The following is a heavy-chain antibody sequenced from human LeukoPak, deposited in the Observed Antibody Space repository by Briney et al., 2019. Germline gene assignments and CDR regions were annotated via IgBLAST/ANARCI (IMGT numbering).Heavy chain of an antibody. J-gene: IGHJ4*02. CDR1: GFTFSSYA. D-gene: IGHD5-18*01. V-gene: IGHV3-23*01. CDR3: AKRDSAGLYYFDY. Sequence: SGGSLRLSCAASGFTFSSYAMSWVRQAPGKGLEWVSAISGSGGSTYYADSVKGRFTISRDNFKNTLYLQMNSLRAEDTAVYYCAKRDSAGLYYFDYWGQGTLVTVSS. CDR2: ISGSGGST.